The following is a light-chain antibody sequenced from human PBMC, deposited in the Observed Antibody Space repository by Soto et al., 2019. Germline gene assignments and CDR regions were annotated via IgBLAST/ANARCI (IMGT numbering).Light chain of an antibody. CDR1: SGHSSYA. V-gene: IGLV4-69*01. J-gene: IGLJ2*01. Sequence: QSVLTQSPSASASLGASVKLTCTLSSGHSSYAIAWHQQQPEKGPRYLMKLESDGSHTKGVAIPDRFPGSSSGAERYLTISSLQSEDEADYYCQTWGTGIHVVFGGGTKLTVL. CDR2: LESDGSH. CDR3: QTWGTGIHVV.